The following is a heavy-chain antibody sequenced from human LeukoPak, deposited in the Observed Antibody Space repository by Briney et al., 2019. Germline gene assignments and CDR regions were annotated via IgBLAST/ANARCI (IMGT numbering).Heavy chain of an antibody. D-gene: IGHD3-16*01. J-gene: IGHJ4*02. Sequence: PGGSLRLSCAASGFTFSSYSMNWVRQAPGKGLEWVSSISSSSSYIYYADSVGGRFTISRDNAKNSLYLQMNSLRAEDTAVYYCARDLNYDYVWGSTEFDYWGQGTLVTVSS. CDR3: ARDLNYDYVWGSTEFDY. V-gene: IGHV3-21*01. CDR1: GFTFSSYS. CDR2: ISSSSSYI.